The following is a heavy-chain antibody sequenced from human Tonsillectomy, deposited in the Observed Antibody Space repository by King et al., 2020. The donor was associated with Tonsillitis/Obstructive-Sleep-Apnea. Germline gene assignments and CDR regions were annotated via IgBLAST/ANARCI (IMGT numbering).Heavy chain of an antibody. CDR2: KKQDGSEK. CDR3: ARARSDDYDFWSGYHPFDF. D-gene: IGHD3-3*01. V-gene: IGHV3-7*04. J-gene: IGHJ4*02. Sequence: VQLVESGGGLVQPGGSLRLSCAASGFTFSSYWMSWVRQAPGKGLEWVANKKQDGSEKYYVDSVKGRFTISRDNAKNSLYLQMNSLRAEDTAVYYCARARSDDYDFWSGYHPFDFWGQGPLVTVSS. CDR1: GFTFSSYW.